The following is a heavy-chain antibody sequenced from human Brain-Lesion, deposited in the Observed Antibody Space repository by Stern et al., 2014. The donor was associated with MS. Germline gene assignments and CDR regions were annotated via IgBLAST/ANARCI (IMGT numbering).Heavy chain of an antibody. CDR3: ARGRVVPGFQYYATDV. J-gene: IGHJ6*02. V-gene: IGHV4-61*02. Sequence: VQLVESGPGLVKPSQTLSLSCTVSGGSISSGGYYWSWIRQPAGKGLEWIGRIFNGGSPSYTPSLKSRVTISIDTSKNQFPLRLNSMTAADTAVYYCARGRVVPGFQYYATDVWGQGTTVIVSS. CDR1: GGSISSGGYY. D-gene: IGHD2-2*01. CDR2: IFNGGSP.